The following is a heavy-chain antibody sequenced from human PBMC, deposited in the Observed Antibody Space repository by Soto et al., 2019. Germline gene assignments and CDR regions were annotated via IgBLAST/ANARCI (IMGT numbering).Heavy chain of an antibody. V-gene: IGHV3-11*01. Sequence: GGSLRLSCAASGFSFRDYYMSWIRPAPGKGLEWVSYMSSSSRTIYYADSVKGRFTISRDNAKNSLYLQMNSLGAEDTAMYYCARGPPHYYYYMDVWGKGTTVTVSS. J-gene: IGHJ6*03. CDR3: ARGPPHYYYYMDV. CDR1: GFSFRDYY. CDR2: MSSSSRTI.